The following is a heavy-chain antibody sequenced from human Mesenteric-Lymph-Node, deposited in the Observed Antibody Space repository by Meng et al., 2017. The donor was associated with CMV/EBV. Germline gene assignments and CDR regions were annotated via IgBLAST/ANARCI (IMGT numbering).Heavy chain of an antibody. J-gene: IGHJ4*02. CDR3: ASAPRQPEKQWILRGSYFDY. Sequence: SVKVSCKASGGTFRTYSISWVRQAPGQGLEWMGGLTPLFDTPKYAQKFQGRVTITTDESATTFYMEVSSLRSEDTAAYYCASAPRQPEKQWILRGSYFDYWGQGTLVTVSS. D-gene: IGHD4-23*01. V-gene: IGHV1-69*05. CDR2: LTPLFDTP. CDR1: GGTFRTYS.